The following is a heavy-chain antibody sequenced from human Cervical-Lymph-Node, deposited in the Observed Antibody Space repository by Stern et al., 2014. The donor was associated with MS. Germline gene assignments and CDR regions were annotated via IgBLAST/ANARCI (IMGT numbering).Heavy chain of an antibody. CDR3: AREHDDGPALDY. D-gene: IGHD3-16*01. CDR2: INYNGYR. CDR1: GDSVSTYY. J-gene: IGHJ4*02. Sequence: QVQLQESGPGQVKPSETLSLTCTVSGDSVSTYYWSWIRQPPGKGLEWIAHINYNGYRNDNPSLRTRVTISVDTSKNQVSLKLRSVTAADTAVYYCAREHDDGPALDYWGQGTLVTVSS. V-gene: IGHV4-59*02.